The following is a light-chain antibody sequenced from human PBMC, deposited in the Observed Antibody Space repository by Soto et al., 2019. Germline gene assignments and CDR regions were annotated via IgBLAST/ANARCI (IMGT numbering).Light chain of an antibody. CDR2: AAS. J-gene: IGKJ1*01. CDR3: QQSYSTPPT. V-gene: IGKV1-39*01. Sequence: DIQMTQSPSSLSASVGDRVTITCRASQSISSYLNWYQQKPGKAPKLLIYAASSLQSGVPSRFSGSGSGTDFTLTISSLQPEDFXTYYCQQSYSTPPTFGQGTKVEIK. CDR1: QSISSY.